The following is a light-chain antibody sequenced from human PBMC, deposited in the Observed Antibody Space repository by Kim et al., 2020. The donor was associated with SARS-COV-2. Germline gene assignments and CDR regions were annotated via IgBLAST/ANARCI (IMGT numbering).Light chain of an antibody. CDR2: QDT. CDR1: KLGDKY. Sequence: SVSPGQTASITCSGDKLGDKYACWYQQKPGQSPVLVIYQDTKRPSGIPERFSGSNSGKTATLTISGTQAMDEADYYCQAWDSSNAVFGGGTQLTVL. J-gene: IGLJ2*01. V-gene: IGLV3-1*01. CDR3: QAWDSSNAV.